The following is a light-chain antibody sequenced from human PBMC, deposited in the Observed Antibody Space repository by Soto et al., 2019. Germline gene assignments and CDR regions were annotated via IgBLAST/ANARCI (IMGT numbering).Light chain of an antibody. J-gene: IGKJ4*01. CDR2: DAS. CDR3: QQRSIWPLT. CDR1: QSINTF. V-gene: IGKV3-11*01. Sequence: EVLLTQSPATLSVSPGESVTLSCRASQSINTFLAWYQQKPGQAPRLLIYDASSRAAGVPARFSGRGSGTDFTLTNNSLEPEDFAVYHCQQRSIWPLTFGGGTRVE.